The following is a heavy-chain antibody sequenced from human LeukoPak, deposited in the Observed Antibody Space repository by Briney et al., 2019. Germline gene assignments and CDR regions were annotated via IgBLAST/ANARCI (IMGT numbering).Heavy chain of an antibody. CDR1: GFTFRSSG. CDR2: IWYDGNEI. V-gene: IGHV3-30*19. Sequence: QPGRSLRLSCAASGFTFRSSGMHWVRQTPGKGLEWVAFIWYDGNEIYYADSVKGRFTISRDNSRNTLYLQMNSLRTEDTAVYYCAREQQGRRAAFDYWGQGTPVTVSS. CDR3: AREQQGRRAAFDY. D-gene: IGHD1-1*01. J-gene: IGHJ4*02.